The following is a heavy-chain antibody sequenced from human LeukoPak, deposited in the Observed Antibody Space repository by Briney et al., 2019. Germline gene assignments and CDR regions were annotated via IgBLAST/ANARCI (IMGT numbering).Heavy chain of an antibody. Sequence: SETLSLTCAVFGGSFNANYWSWIRQPPGRGLEWIGEIYHTGETNSDPSLKSRVTISVDTSRNQFSLNLKSVTAADTAVYYCASARWGYWGQGILVTVSS. CDR2: IYHTGET. J-gene: IGHJ4*02. CDR1: GGSFNANY. V-gene: IGHV4-34*01. D-gene: IGHD4-23*01. CDR3: ASARWGY.